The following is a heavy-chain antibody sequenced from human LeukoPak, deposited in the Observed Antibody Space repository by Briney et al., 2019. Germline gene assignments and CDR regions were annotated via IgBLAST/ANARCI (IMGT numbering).Heavy chain of an antibody. Sequence: KTSETLSLTCTVSGGSISSGSYYWSWIRQPAGKGLEWIVRIYTSGSTNYNPSLKSRVTISVDTSKNQFSLKLSSVTAADTAFYYCARYIVSYPHDAFDIWGQGTMVTVSS. J-gene: IGHJ3*02. CDR2: IYTSGST. CDR3: ARYIVSYPHDAFDI. CDR1: GGSISSGSYY. V-gene: IGHV4-61*02. D-gene: IGHD1-26*01.